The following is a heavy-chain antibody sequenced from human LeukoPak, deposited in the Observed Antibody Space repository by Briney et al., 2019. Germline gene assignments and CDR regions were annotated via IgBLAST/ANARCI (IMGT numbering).Heavy chain of an antibody. CDR3: ATKRGYSYGSPH. CDR1: GYTFTSYD. J-gene: IGHJ4*02. CDR2: IIPILGTA. V-gene: IGHV1-69*13. D-gene: IGHD5-18*01. Sequence: ASVKVSCKASGYTFTSYDINWVRQAPGQGLEWMGGIIPILGTANYAQKFQGRVTITADESTSTAYMELSSLRSEDTAVYYCATKRGYSYGSPHWGQGTLVTVSS.